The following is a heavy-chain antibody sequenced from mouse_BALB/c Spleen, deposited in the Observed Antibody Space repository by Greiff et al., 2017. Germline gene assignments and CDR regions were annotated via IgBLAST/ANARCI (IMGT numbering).Heavy chain of an antibody. CDR1: GYSITSDYA. Sequence: EVQLQESGPGLVKPSQSLSLTCTVTGYSITSDYAWNWIRQFPGNKLEWMGYISYSGSTSYNPSLKSRISITRDTSKNQFFLQLNSVTTEDTATYYCARKLLYWYFDVWGAGTTVTVSS. V-gene: IGHV3-2*02. J-gene: IGHJ1*01. CDR3: ARKLLYWYFDV. CDR2: ISYSGST.